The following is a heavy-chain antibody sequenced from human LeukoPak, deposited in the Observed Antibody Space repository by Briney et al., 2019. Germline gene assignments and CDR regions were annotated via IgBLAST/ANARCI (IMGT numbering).Heavy chain of an antibody. J-gene: IGHJ4*02. CDR2: ISAYNGDT. CDR3: ARDFSNTSGFKVVVDF. Sequence: ASVKVSCKACGYTFTNYGITWVRQAPGQGLELMGWISAYNGDTKYAQKVQGRLTMTTGASTSTAYMELRSLTSDDTAVYYCARDFSNTSGFKVVVDFWAQGTLVTVSS. CDR1: GYTFTNYG. V-gene: IGHV1-18*01. D-gene: IGHD1-26*01.